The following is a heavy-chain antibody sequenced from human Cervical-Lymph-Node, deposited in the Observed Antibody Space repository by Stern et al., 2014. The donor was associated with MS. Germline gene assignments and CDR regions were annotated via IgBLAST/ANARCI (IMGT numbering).Heavy chain of an antibody. CDR3: ARGTHCSGGSCYSSDYFDY. D-gene: IGHD2-15*01. J-gene: IGHJ4*02. Sequence: EVQLVQSGGGLVQPGGSLRLSCAASGFTFSSYDMHWVRQAPGKGLEWVSAIGTAGDTYYPGSVKGRFTISRENAKNSLYLQMNSLRAGDTAVYYCARGTHCSGGSCYSSDYFDYWGQGTLVTVSS. CDR1: GFTFSSYD. V-gene: IGHV3-13*01. CDR2: IGTAGDT.